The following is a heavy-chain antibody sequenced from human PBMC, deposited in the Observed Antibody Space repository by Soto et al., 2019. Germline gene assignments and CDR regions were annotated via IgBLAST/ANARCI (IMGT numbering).Heavy chain of an antibody. D-gene: IGHD3-3*01. CDR1: GYTFTSYG. Sequence: GASVKVSCKASGYTFTSYGISWVRQAPGQGLEWMGWISAYNGNTNYAQKLQGRVTMTTDTSTSTAYTELRSLRSDDTAVYYCARDRNYDFWSGYYYYYYMDVWGKGTTVTVSS. CDR3: ARDRNYDFWSGYYYYYYMDV. V-gene: IGHV1-18*01. J-gene: IGHJ6*03. CDR2: ISAYNGNT.